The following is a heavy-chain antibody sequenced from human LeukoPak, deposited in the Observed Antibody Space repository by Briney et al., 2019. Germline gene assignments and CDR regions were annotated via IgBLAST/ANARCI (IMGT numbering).Heavy chain of an antibody. D-gene: IGHD3-22*01. V-gene: IGHV4-59*01. J-gene: IGHJ4*02. Sequence: SETLSLTCTVSGGSISSYYWSWIRQPPGKGLEWIGYIYYSGSTNYNPSLKSRVTISVDTSMNQFSLKLSSVTAADTAVYYCARKPYSSGYSPYDYWGQGTLVTVSS. CDR1: GGSISSYY. CDR2: IYYSGST. CDR3: ARKPYSSGYSPYDY.